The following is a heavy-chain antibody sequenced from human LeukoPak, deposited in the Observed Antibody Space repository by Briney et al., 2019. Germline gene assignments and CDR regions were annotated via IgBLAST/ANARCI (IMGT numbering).Heavy chain of an antibody. CDR3: VRVISGSYFDN. CDR2: FFYGGSP. D-gene: IGHD1-26*01. Sequence: PSETLSLTCAVSGYSISSGYSWGWIRPPPGKGLEWIGSFFYGGSPYYNPSLKSRVIISVDTSKNHFSLKVTSLTAADTAVYYCVRVISGSYFDNWGQGTLLSVSS. V-gene: IGHV4-38-2*01. CDR1: GYSISSGYS. J-gene: IGHJ4*02.